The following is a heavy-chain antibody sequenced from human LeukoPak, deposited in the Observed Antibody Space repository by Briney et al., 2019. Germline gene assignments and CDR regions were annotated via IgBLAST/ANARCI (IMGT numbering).Heavy chain of an antibody. V-gene: IGHV3-7*01. Sequence: GGSLRLSRAASGFTFSMYWMSWVTQAPGRGLGGGAKIKQEGSDKYYVDSVKGRFTISRDNAKNSLFLQMNSLRAEDTAVYYCARVRCSSNSCFPDYWGQGTLVTVSS. J-gene: IGHJ4*02. D-gene: IGHD2-2*01. CDR3: ARVRCSSNSCFPDY. CDR2: IKQEGSDK. CDR1: GFTFSMYW.